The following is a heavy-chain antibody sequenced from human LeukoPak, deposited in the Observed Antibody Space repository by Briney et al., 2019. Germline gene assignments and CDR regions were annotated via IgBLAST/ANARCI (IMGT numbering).Heavy chain of an antibody. CDR2: IYYSGST. V-gene: IGHV4-59*12. CDR3: ARDLGYYDSSGHFDI. CDR1: GGSISSYY. J-gene: IGHJ3*02. D-gene: IGHD3-22*01. Sequence: SETLSLTRTVSGGSISSYYWSWIRQPPGKGLEWIGYIYYSGSTNYNPSLKSRVTISVDTSKNQFSLKLSSVTAADTAVYYCARDLGYYDSSGHFDIWGQGTMVTVSS.